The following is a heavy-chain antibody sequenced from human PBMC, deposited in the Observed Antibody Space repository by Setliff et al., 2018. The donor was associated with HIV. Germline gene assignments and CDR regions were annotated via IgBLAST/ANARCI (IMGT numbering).Heavy chain of an antibody. Sequence: PSETLSLTCAVFGESFSNYHWNWFRQPPGGGLEWIGEISHSGNTDYNSSPKSRVTISVDTSKKQFSLEMRSLTAADTAIYYCARDQRLPGVQPPYWYFDLWGRGTLVTVSS. CDR2: ISHSGNT. J-gene: IGHJ2*01. CDR1: GESFSNYH. V-gene: IGHV4-34*01. D-gene: IGHD2-2*01. CDR3: ARDQRLPGVQPPYWYFDL.